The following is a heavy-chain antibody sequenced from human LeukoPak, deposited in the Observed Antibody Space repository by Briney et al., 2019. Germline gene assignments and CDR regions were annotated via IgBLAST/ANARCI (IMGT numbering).Heavy chain of an antibody. Sequence: SETLSLTCAVSGGSFGGHYWSWIRQPPGKGLEWIGEINHSGSTNYNPSLKNRVAMSVDTSKNQFSLRLSSVTAADTAVYYCARVGGSYDDVDYWGQGTRVTVSS. CDR3: ARVGGSYDDVDY. V-gene: IGHV4-34*01. D-gene: IGHD1-26*01. CDR1: GGSFGGHY. J-gene: IGHJ4*02. CDR2: INHSGST.